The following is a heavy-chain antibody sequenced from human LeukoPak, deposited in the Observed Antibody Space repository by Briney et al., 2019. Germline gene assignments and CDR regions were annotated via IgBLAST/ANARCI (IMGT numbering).Heavy chain of an antibody. CDR3: ATVTSYRVDY. V-gene: IGHV3-7*01. D-gene: IGHD1-1*01. Sequence: PGGSLRLSCGASGFSFSTYWMSWVRQAPGKGLEWVANINHDGRKKPYVDSVKGRFTISRDNAKNSLFLQMNSLRPEYTAVYYCATVTSYRVDYWGQGTLVTVSS. CDR2: INHDGRKK. CDR1: GFSFSTYW. J-gene: IGHJ4*02.